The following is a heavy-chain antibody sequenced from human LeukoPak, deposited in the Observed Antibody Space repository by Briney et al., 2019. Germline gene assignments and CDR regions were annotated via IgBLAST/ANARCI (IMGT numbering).Heavy chain of an antibody. J-gene: IGHJ4*02. V-gene: IGHV4-34*01. CDR1: GGSFSGYY. D-gene: IGHD3-16*02. Sequence: PSQTLSLTCAVYGGSFSGYYWSWIRQPPGKGLEWSGEINHSGSTNYNPSLKSRVTISVDTSKNQFSLKLSSVTAADTAVYYCAREDVWGSYRYTGDYWGQGTLVTVSS. CDR3: AREDVWGSYRYTGDY. CDR2: INHSGST.